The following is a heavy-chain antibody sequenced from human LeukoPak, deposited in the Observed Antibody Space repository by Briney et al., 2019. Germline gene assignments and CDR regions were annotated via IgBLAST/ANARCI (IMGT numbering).Heavy chain of an antibody. CDR2: IYYSGGT. J-gene: IGHJ6*03. CDR3: ARASLIVGATSYYYYYMDV. V-gene: IGHV4-59*11. D-gene: IGHD1-26*01. Sequence: SETLSLTCTVYGGSISSHYWSWIRQPPGEGLEWIGYIYYSGGTNYNPSLKSRVTISVDTSKNQFSLKLSSVTAADTAVDYCARASLIVGATSYYYYYMDVWGKGTTVTVSS. CDR1: GGSISSHY.